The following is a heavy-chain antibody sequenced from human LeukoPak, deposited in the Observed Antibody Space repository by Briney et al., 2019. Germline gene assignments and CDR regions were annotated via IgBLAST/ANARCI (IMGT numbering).Heavy chain of an antibody. CDR3: ARGLGYLDSSGWYLDFDY. CDR1: GYTFTGYY. V-gene: IGHV1-2*02. D-gene: IGHD6-19*01. Sequence: GASVKVSCKASGYTFTGYYMHWVRQAPGQGLEWMGWINPNSGGTNYAQKFQGRVTMTRDTSISTAYMELSRLRSDDTAVYYCARGLGYLDSSGWYLDFDYWGQGTLVTVSS. CDR2: INPNSGGT. J-gene: IGHJ4*02.